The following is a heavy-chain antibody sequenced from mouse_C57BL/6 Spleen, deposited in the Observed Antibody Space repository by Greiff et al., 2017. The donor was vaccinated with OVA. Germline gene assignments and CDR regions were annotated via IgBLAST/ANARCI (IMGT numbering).Heavy chain of an antibody. CDR2: INPADSDT. CDR3: ATPHLEYAMDY. CDR1: GFTFTSSW. Sequence: QVQLQQSVAELVKPGASVKLSCTASGFTFTSSWMHWVKQRPGQGLEWIGRINPADSDTNYYQKFKGKATMTVDTSSNTAYLQLSSLTSEDSAFYYCATPHLEYAMDYWGQGTSVTVSS. J-gene: IGHJ4*01. V-gene: IGHV1-74*01.